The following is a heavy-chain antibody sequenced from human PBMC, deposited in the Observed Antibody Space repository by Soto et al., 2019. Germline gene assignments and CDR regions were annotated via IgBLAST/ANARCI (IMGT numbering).Heavy chain of an antibody. Sequence: QVQLVQSGAEVKKPGSSVKVSCKASGGTFSSYAINWVRQAPGQGLEWMGGIIPIFGTANYAQKFQGRVTIPAAETTSTDYMELSSLRSEDTAVYYCARGSGGSSYYYYGMDVWGQGTTVTVSS. CDR2: IIPIFGTA. J-gene: IGHJ6*02. CDR3: ARGSGGSSYYYYGMDV. D-gene: IGHD2-15*01. CDR1: GGTFSSYA. V-gene: IGHV1-69*12.